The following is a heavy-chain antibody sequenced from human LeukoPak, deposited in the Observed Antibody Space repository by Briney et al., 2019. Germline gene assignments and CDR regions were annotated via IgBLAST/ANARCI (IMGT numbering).Heavy chain of an antibody. J-gene: IGHJ6*03. CDR1: GGSISSYN. Sequence: PSETLSLTCTVSGGSISSYNWGWIRQPPGKGLEWIGNIFTIGSTNYNPNYNPSVKSRVTISVDTSKNQFSLKLSSVTAADTAVYYCASLSIGPRPYYYYYMDVWGKGTTVTVSS. D-gene: IGHD2-21*01. CDR3: ASLSIGPRPYYYYYMDV. V-gene: IGHV4-4*09. CDR2: IFTIGST.